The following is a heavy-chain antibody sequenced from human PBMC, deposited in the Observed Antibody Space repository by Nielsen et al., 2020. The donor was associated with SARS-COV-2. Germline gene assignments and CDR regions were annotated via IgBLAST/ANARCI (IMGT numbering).Heavy chain of an antibody. J-gene: IGHJ4*02. D-gene: IGHD4-11*01. Sequence: GSLRLSCTVSGGSISSYYWSWIRQPPGKGLEWIGYIYYSGSTNYNPSLKSRVTISVDTSKNQFSLKLSSVTAADTAVYYCARDIGTSYSNWIDYWGQGTLVTVSS. CDR2: IYYSGST. V-gene: IGHV4-59*01. CDR1: GGSISSYY. CDR3: ARDIGTSYSNWIDY.